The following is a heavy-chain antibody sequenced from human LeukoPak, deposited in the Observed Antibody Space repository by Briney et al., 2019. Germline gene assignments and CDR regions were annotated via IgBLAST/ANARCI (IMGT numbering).Heavy chain of an antibody. V-gene: IGHV4-4*07. CDR3: ARDCSGGSCYYGVDV. Sequence: SETLSLTCTVSGGSISSYYWSWIRQPAGKGLEWIGRIYTSGSTNYNPSLKSRVIMSVDTSKNQFSLKLSSVTAADTAVYYCARDCSGGSCYYGVDVWGQGTTVTVSS. J-gene: IGHJ6*02. CDR2: IYTSGST. CDR1: GGSISSYY. D-gene: IGHD2-15*01.